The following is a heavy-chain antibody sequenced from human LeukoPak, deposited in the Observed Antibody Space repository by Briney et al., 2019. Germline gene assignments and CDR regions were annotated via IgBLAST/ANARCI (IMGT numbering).Heavy chain of an antibody. CDR2: IIPIFGTA. CDR3: ARGHYYGSGSYPEGPFDY. V-gene: IGHV1-69*13. CDR1: GDTFSSYA. D-gene: IGHD3-10*01. J-gene: IGHJ4*02. Sequence: SVKVSCKASGDTFSSYAISWVRQAPGQGLEWMGGIIPIFGTANYAQKFQGRVTITADESTSTAYMELSSLRSEDTAVYYCARGHYYGSGSYPEGPFDYWGQGTLVTVSS.